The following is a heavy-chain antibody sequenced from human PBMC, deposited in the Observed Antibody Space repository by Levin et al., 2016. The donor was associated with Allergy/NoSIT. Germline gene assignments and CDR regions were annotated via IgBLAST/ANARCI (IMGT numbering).Heavy chain of an antibody. D-gene: IGHD2-2*01. V-gene: IGHV4-39*01. J-gene: IGHJ5*01. Sequence: WIRQPPGKGLERIGGIYYSGTTYYNPSLKSRVTMSVDTPKNQFSLKLSSVTAADTAVYYCARYCASNSCSLGGPYNWFDPWGQGTLVTVSS. CDR3: ARYCASNSCSLGGPYNWFDP. CDR2: IYYSGTT.